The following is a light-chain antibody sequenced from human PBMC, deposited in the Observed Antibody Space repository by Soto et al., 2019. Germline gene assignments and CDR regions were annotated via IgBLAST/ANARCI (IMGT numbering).Light chain of an antibody. CDR1: QSISSW. Sequence: DIQMTPSHSTLSASVGYRVNITFRASQSISSWLAWYQQKPGKAPKLLIYDASSLESGVPSRFSGSGSGTEFTLTISSLQPDDFATYYCKQYNSYWKFGQGTKVDIK. J-gene: IGKJ1*01. V-gene: IGKV1-5*01. CDR2: DAS. CDR3: KQYNSYWK.